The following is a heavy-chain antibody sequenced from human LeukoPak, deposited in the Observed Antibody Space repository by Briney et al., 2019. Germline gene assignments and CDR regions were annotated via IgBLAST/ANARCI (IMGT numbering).Heavy chain of an antibody. CDR2: ISSSSSYI. J-gene: IGHJ4*02. Sequence: GGSLRLSCAASGFTFSSYSMNWVRQAPGKGLEWVSSISSSSSYIYYADSVKGRFTTSRDNAKNSLYLQMNSLRAEDTAVYYCARDSGCSSTSCYTGGDYWGQGTLVTVSS. CDR1: GFTFSSYS. D-gene: IGHD2-2*02. CDR3: ARDSGCSSTSCYTGGDY. V-gene: IGHV3-21*01.